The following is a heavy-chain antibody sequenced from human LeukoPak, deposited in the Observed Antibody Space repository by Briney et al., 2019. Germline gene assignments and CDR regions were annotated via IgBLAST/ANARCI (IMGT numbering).Heavy chain of an antibody. CDR2: IYPGDSGT. D-gene: IGHD3-10*01. CDR3: ARLGGLWFGDY. J-gene: IGHJ4*02. CDR1: GYSFNSYW. Sequence: GEPLNTSGKCSGYSFNSYWIGWVRQMPGKGLEWMGIIYPGDSGTRYSPSFQGQVTISADKSINTAYLQWSSLKASDTAMYYCARLGGLWFGDYWGQGILVTVSS. V-gene: IGHV5-51*01.